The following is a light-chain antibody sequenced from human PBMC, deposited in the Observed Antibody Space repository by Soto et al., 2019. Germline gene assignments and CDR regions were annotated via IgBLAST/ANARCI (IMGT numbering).Light chain of an antibody. CDR1: QSISSW. J-gene: IGKJ1*01. CDR2: DAS. V-gene: IGKV1-5*01. Sequence: DIQMTQSPSTLSASVGDRVTITCRASQSISSWLAWYQQKPGKAPKVLIYDASTLESGVPSRFSGGDSGTEFTLTITCLQPDDFATYYCQEYTTYSRTFGQGTKVEVK. CDR3: QEYTTYSRT.